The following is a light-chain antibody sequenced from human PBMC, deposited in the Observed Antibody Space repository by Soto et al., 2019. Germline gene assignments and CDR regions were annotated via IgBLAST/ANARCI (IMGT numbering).Light chain of an antibody. J-gene: IGLJ3*02. CDR2: SDN. CDR1: SSNIAINT. CDR3: AAWDDSLNGWV. V-gene: IGLV1-44*01. Sequence: QSVLTQPPSASGTPGQRVTTSCSGSSSNIAINTVTWYQHLPGTAPKVLIYSDNQRPSGVPDRLSGSKSGASASLAISGLQSEDEADYYCAAWDDSLNGWVFGGGTKLTVL.